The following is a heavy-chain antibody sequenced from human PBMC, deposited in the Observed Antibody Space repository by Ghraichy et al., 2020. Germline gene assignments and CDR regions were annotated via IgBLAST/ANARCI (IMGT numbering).Heavy chain of an antibody. CDR3: ARGLGYCSGGSCYSGSDYYYYGMDV. V-gene: IGHV4-59*01. CDR2: IYYSGST. J-gene: IGHJ6*02. D-gene: IGHD2-15*01. CDR1: GGSISSYY. Sequence: SETLSLTCTVSGGSISSYYWSWIRQPPGKGLEWIGYIYYSGSTNYNPSLKSRVTISVDTSKNQFSLKLSSVTAADTAVYYCARGLGYCSGGSCYSGSDYYYYGMDVWGQGTTVTVSS.